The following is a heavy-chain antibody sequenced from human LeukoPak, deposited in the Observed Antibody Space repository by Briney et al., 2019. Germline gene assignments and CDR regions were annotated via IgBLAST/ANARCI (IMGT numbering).Heavy chain of an antibody. CDR2: ITSTGSYT. J-gene: IGHJ6*03. D-gene: IGHD1-26*01. CDR1: GFTFSSYN. CDR3: ARDPYSGSYGDSYYYCMDV. V-gene: IGHV3-21*01. Sequence: PGGSLRLSCAASGFTFSSYNMNWVRQAPGKGLEWVSSITSTGSYTFYADSVKGRFTISRDNAKNSLYLQMNSLRAEDTAIYYCARDPYSGSYGDSYYYCMDVWGKGTTVTISS.